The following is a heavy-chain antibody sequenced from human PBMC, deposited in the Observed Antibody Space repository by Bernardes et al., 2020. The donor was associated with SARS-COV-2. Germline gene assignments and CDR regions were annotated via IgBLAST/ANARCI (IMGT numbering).Heavy chain of an antibody. J-gene: IGHJ4*02. CDR3: AKAHLAYYDILTGYRY. V-gene: IGHV3-23*01. Sequence: GGSLRLSCAASGFTFSSYAMSWVRQAPGKGLEWVSAIIGIGGSTYYADSVKGRFTISRDNSKNTLYLKMNSLRAEDTAVYYSAKAHLAYYDILTGYRYWGQGTLVTVSS. CDR2: IIGIGGST. D-gene: IGHD3-9*01. CDR1: GFTFSSYA.